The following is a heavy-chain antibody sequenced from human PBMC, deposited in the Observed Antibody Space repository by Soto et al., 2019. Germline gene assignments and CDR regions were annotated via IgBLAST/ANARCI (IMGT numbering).Heavy chain of an antibody. CDR2: IYWDDDK. V-gene: IGHV2-5*02. CDR1: GFSLSSTRMA. J-gene: IGHJ4*02. D-gene: IGHD6-19*01. CDR3: AHIVVAGVGYYFDY. Sequence: QITLKESGPTLVKPTPTLTLTCTFSGFSLSSTRMAVGWIRQPPGKALEWLALIYWDDDKRYSPFLKSRLTITKDTSKIQWVLTMSTMDPVDTARYYWAHIVVAGVGYYFDYWGQGTRVTVSS.